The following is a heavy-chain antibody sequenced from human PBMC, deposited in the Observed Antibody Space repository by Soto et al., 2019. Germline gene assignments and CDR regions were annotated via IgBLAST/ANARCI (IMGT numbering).Heavy chain of an antibody. Sequence: PSESLSLSCTVSGGSIRNVYRSWIRQAPGKGLEWIGFIFHSGNAKYNPSLKSRVTISVDTSKNQFSLSLDSVTAADTAVYFCARAHAPTLPFDYWGQGTLVT. CDR1: GGSIRNVY. CDR2: IFHSGNA. V-gene: IGHV4-59*01. D-gene: IGHD2-15*01. CDR3: ARAHAPTLPFDY. J-gene: IGHJ4*01.